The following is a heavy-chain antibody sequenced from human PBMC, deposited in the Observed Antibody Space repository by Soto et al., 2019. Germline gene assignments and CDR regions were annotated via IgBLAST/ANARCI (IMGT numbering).Heavy chain of an antibody. CDR1: GGTFSSYA. CDR2: IIPIFGTA. J-gene: IGHJ6*02. D-gene: IGHD2-8*01. CDR3: ARGLGWGVLMVSHEQSGGMDV. Sequence: VASVKVSCKASGGTFSSYAISWVRQAPGQGLEWMGGIIPIFGTANYAQKFQGRVTITADESTSTAYMELSSLRSEDTAVYYCARGLGWGVLMVSHEQSGGMDVWGQGTTVTVSS. V-gene: IGHV1-69*13.